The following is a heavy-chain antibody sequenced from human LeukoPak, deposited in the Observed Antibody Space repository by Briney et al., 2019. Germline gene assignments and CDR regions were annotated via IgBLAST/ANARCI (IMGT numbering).Heavy chain of an antibody. CDR1: GFTFSSYA. J-gene: IGHJ4*02. V-gene: IGHV3-23*01. Sequence: GGSLRLSCAASGFTFSSYAMSWVRQAPGEGLEWVSAISGSGGSTYYADSVKGRFTISRDNSKNTLYLQMNSLRAEDTAVYYCAKSRNRYNWNYVADYWSQGTLVTVSS. CDR2: ISGSGGST. D-gene: IGHD1-7*01. CDR3: AKSRNRYNWNYVADY.